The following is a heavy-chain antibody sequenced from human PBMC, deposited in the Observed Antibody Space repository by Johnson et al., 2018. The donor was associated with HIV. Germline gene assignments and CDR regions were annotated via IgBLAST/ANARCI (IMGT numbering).Heavy chain of an antibody. CDR2: IGTAGDT. Sequence: VQLVESGGGLVQPGGSLRLSCAASGFTFSSYDMHWVRQATGKGLEWVSAIGTAGDTYYPGSVKGRFTISRENAKTSLYLQMNSLRAGDTAVYYCAREGPVPGGDAFDIWGQGTMVTVSS. CDR1: GFTFSSYD. J-gene: IGHJ3*02. D-gene: IGHD3-16*01. V-gene: IGHV3-13*01. CDR3: AREGPVPGGDAFDI.